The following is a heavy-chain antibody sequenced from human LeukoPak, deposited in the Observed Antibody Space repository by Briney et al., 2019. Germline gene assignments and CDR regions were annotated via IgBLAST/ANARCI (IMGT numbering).Heavy chain of an antibody. V-gene: IGHV4-4*07. D-gene: IGHD3-3*01. J-gene: IGHJ4*02. CDR3: SRGLYDFSTGSESFDS. CDR1: GGSIGPYY. Sequence: SETLSLTCIVSGGSIGPYYWSWIRQAAGKGPEWIGRIYTSGTADYNPALKGRVFLSVDTAKNQFSLKVTSVTAAGTAVYYCSRGLYDFSTGSESFDSWGQGTLVTVSS. CDR2: IYTSGTA.